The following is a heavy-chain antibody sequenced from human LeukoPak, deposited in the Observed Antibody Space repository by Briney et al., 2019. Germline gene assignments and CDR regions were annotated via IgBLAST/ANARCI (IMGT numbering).Heavy chain of an antibody. Sequence: SETLSLTCAVYGGSFSGYYWSWIRQPPGKGLEWIGEINHSGSTNYNPSLKSRVTISVDTSKNQFSLKLSSVTAADTAVYYCARSAAAGPGGYDYWGQGTLVTVSS. D-gene: IGHD6-13*01. V-gene: IGHV4-34*01. CDR2: INHSGST. CDR3: ARSAAAGPGGYDY. J-gene: IGHJ4*02. CDR1: GGSFSGYY.